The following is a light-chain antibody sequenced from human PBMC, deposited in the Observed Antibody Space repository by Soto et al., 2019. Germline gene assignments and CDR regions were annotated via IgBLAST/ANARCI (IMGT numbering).Light chain of an antibody. J-gene: IGLJ2*01. V-gene: IGLV2-14*01. CDR2: DVS. CDR3: SSYTSSSTLMV. CDR1: SSDVGGYNY. Sequence: QSALTQPASVSGSPGQSITISCTGTSSDVGGYNYVSWYQQHPGKAPKLMIYDVSNRPSGVSNRFSGSKSANTASLTISGVQAEDEADYYCSSYTSSSTLMVFGGGTKLTVL.